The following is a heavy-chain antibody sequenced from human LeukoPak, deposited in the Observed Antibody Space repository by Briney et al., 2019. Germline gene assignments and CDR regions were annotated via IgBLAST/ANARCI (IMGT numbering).Heavy chain of an antibody. Sequence: GWALRLSCLASGLTFPHYICSGLGQAPGKGVEWVSYNGPRDKSIYYEDSVKGRFTISRDNDKNSLYLQTDGLRVDDTAVYYCAKVGTEVDLWGQGTLVSVSS. J-gene: IGHJ4*02. CDR2: NGPRDKSI. CDR1: GLTFPHYI. CDR3: AKVGTEVDL. D-gene: IGHD1-1*01. V-gene: IGHV3-11*01.